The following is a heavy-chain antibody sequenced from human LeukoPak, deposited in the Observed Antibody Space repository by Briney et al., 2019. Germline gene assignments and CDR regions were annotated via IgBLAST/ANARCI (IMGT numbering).Heavy chain of an antibody. J-gene: IGHJ6*04. V-gene: IGHV3-48*01. Sequence: PGWAVRLSRASCGFTLSNYNMSWVGQAPARGREGVSYISYSSCIIYYADSVKRRFPISRDNAKNSLYLQMNSLRAEDTAVYYCAGRGVEYCSSTSCKDVWGKGTTVTVSS. CDR2: ISYSSCII. CDR1: GFTLSNYN. D-gene: IGHD2-2*01. CDR3: AGRGVEYCSSTSCKDV.